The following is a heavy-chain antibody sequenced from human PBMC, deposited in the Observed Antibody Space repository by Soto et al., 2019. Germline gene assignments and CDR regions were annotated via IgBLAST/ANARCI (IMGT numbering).Heavy chain of an antibody. Sequence: QVQLVESGGGVVQPGRSLRLSCAASGFTFSSYGMHWVRQVPGKGLEWVAVIWYDGSDKYYGDSVKGRFTISRDNSKNTPYLQMNSLRVEDTAVYYCAGADGYWGQGTLVTVSS. CDR3: AGADGY. J-gene: IGHJ4*02. CDR1: GFTFSSYG. CDR2: IWYDGSDK. V-gene: IGHV3-33*01.